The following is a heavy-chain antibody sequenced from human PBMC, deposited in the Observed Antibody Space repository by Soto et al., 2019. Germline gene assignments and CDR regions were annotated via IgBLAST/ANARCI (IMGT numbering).Heavy chain of an antibody. J-gene: IGHJ4*02. CDR2: ISYDGSNK. CDR3: ARALEKGIAVASPLRY. V-gene: IGHV3-30-3*01. CDR1: GFTFSSYA. Sequence: GGSLRLSCAASGFTFSSYAMHWVRQAPGKGLEWVAVISYDGSNKYYADSVKGRFTISRDNSKNTLYLRMNSLRAEDTAVYYCARALEKGIAVASPLRYSGQCTLVTVS. D-gene: IGHD6-19*01.